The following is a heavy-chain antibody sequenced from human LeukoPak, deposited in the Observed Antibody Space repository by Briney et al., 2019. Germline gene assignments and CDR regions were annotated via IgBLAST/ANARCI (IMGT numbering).Heavy chain of an antibody. CDR3: ARGGSGSGYLYYFDY. CDR1: GYSFSDYS. J-gene: IGHJ4*02. V-gene: IGHV1-2*06. Sequence: AXVKVSCKASGYSFSDYSMHWVRQAPGQGLEWMGRINPNSGGTSYAQNFKGSVSMTRDTSISTTYMELNGLTSDDTAVYYCARGGSGSGYLYYFDYWGQGTLVSVSP. CDR2: INPNSGGT. D-gene: IGHD3-10*01.